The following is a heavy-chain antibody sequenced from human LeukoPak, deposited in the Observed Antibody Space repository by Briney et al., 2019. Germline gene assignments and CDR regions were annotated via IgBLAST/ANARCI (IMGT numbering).Heavy chain of an antibody. D-gene: IGHD4-17*01. J-gene: IGHJ4*02. Sequence: SETLSLTCAVYGGSFSGYYWSWIRQPPGKGLEWIGSIYYSGSTYYNPSLKSRVTISVDTSKNQFSLKLSSVTAADTAVYYCARESLLPQGDYDPQFDYWGQGTLVTVSS. CDR2: IYYSGST. V-gene: IGHV4-34*01. CDR1: GGSFSGYY. CDR3: ARESLLPQGDYDPQFDY.